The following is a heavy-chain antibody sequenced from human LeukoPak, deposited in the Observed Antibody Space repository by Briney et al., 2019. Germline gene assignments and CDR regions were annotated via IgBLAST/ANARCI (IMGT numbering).Heavy chain of an antibody. J-gene: IGHJ4*02. Sequence: AETLSLTCTVSGVSISSSTFYWARLRQPPGKGLEGIGSLYYSGSTYYTPSLKSPVTISVYTSKIQFSLTLSSAPAADTAVCYCAKSPGDTAMVTVNYFDYWGQGTLVTVSS. V-gene: IGHV4-39*01. D-gene: IGHD5-18*01. CDR1: GVSISSSTFY. CDR2: LYYSGST. CDR3: AKSPGDTAMVTVNYFDY.